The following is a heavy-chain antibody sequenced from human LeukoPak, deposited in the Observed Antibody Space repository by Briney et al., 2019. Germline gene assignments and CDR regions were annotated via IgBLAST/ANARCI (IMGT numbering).Heavy chain of an antibody. CDR1: GGSISRYY. Sequence: SETLSVTCTVSGGSISRYYWSWIRQPPGKGLECIGYIYYSGSTNYNPSLKSRVTISVDTSKNQFSLKLSSVTAADTAVYYCARDRGHDFWSGYYNPGSFDYWGQGTLVTVSS. CDR2: IYYSGST. D-gene: IGHD3-3*01. J-gene: IGHJ4*02. V-gene: IGHV4-59*01. CDR3: ARDRGHDFWSGYYNPGSFDY.